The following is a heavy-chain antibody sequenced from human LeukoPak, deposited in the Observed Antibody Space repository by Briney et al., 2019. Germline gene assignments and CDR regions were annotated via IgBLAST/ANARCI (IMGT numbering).Heavy chain of an antibody. Sequence: GESPKISCKDSGYRFTNYWIGWVRQMPGKGLEGMGIIYPCNSDTRYSPSFQGQVTISADKSTSTAYLQWSSLKASDTAMYYCARHSTFAFDIWGQGTMVTVSS. CDR3: ARHSTFAFDI. CDR2: IYPCNSDT. J-gene: IGHJ3*02. CDR1: GYRFTNYW. D-gene: IGHD3-16*01. V-gene: IGHV5-51*01.